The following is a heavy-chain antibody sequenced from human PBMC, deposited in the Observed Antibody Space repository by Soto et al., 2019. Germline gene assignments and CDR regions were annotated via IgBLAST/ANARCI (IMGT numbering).Heavy chain of an antibody. V-gene: IGHV4-59*01. J-gene: IGHJ6*02. D-gene: IGHD3-10*01. CDR2: IYNSGST. Sequence: SETLSLTCTVSGGSISSYYWSWIRRPPGKGLEWIGYIYNSGSTHSNPSLQSRVTISVDTSKNQFSLKLSSVTTADTGIYYCARARITMVREVIKYNMDVWGQGTTVTVSS. CDR3: ARARITMVREVIKYNMDV. CDR1: GGSISSYY.